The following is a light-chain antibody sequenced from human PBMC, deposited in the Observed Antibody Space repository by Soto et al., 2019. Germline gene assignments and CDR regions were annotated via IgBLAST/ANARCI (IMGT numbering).Light chain of an antibody. Sequence: DIQITQSPSSLSASVGDRVTITCRASQSISSYLNWYQQKPGKAPKLLIYDASSLQSGVPSRFSGIGSGTEFTLTISSLQPDDFATYYCQQYNSHWTFGQGTKVDIK. CDR1: QSISSY. J-gene: IGKJ1*01. V-gene: IGKV1-5*01. CDR2: DAS. CDR3: QQYNSHWT.